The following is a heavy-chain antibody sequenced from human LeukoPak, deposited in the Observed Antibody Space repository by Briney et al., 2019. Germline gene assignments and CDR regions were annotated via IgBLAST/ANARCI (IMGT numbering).Heavy chain of an antibody. CDR2: ISSSSSYI. Sequence: GSLRLSCAASGFTFSSYSMNWVRQAPGKGLELVSSISSSSSYIYYADSVKGRFTISRDNAKNSLYLQMNSLRAEDTAVYYCTRDSGYNAFDIWGQGTMVTVSS. V-gene: IGHV3-21*01. CDR1: GFTFSSYS. CDR3: TRDSGYNAFDI. D-gene: IGHD5-12*01. J-gene: IGHJ3*02.